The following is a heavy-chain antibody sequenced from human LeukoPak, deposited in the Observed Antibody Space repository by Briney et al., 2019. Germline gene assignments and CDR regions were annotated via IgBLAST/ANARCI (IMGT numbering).Heavy chain of an antibody. Sequence: SETLSLTCAVYGGSFSGYYWSWIRQPPGKGLEWIGEINHSGSTNYNPSLKSRVTISVDTSKNQFSLKLSSVTAADTAVYYCARGWYYYDSSGYYRRHNWFDPWGQGALVTVSS. CDR3: ARGWYYYDSSGYYRRHNWFDP. CDR1: GGSFSGYY. J-gene: IGHJ5*02. V-gene: IGHV4-34*01. CDR2: INHSGST. D-gene: IGHD3-22*01.